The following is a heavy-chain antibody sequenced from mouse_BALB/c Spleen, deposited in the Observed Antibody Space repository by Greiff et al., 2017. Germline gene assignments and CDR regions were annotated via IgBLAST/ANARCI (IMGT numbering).Heavy chain of an antibody. D-gene: IGHD4-1*01. J-gene: IGHJ3*01. CDR1: GFTFNTYA. CDR3: VRHGLGSFAY. Sequence: EVHLVESGGGLVQPKGSLKLSCAASGFTFNTYAMNWVRQAPGKGLEWVARIRSKSNNYATYYADSVKDRFTISRDDSQSMLYLQMNNLKTEDTAMYYCVRHGLGSFAYWGQGTLVTVSA. CDR2: IRSKSNNYAT. V-gene: IGHV10-1*02.